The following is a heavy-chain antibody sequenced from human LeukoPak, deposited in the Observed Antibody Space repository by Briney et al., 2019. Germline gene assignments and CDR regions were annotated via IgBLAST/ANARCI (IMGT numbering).Heavy chain of an antibody. CDR2: ISIGSDNI. J-gene: IGHJ4*02. CDR3: APDFNRGGRDHY. Sequence: QPGGSLRLSCAASGFSFSSYSMNWVRQAPGKGLEWVSFISIGSDNIHYADSVRGRFTISRDNAKNSLYLEMNSLRDEDTAVYYCAPDFNRGGRDHYWGQGTLVTVSS. V-gene: IGHV3-48*02. D-gene: IGHD2-15*01. CDR1: GFSFSSYS.